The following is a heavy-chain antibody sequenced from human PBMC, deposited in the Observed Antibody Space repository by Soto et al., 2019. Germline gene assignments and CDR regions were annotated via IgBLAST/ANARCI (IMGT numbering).Heavy chain of an antibody. CDR3: ARERRDAYNLFYGMDV. D-gene: IGHD1-1*01. J-gene: IGHJ6*02. CDR1: GYTFSSYG. V-gene: IGHV1-18*01. CDR2: ISAYNDDT. Sequence: QVQLVQSGTEVKKPGASVKVSCKASGYTFSSYGISWVRQAPGQGLEWMGWISAYNDDTNYAQILQGRVTLTTDTATXXAYMELRSLRSDDTAVYYCARERRDAYNLFYGMDVWGQGTTVTVSS.